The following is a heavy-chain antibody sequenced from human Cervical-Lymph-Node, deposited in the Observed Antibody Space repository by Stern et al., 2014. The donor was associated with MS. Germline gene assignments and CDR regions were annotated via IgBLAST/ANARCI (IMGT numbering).Heavy chain of an antibody. CDR1: GGTSNRHG. CDR3: ARRGSARRGSGWLDP. V-gene: IGHV1-69*01. D-gene: IGHD3-10*01. J-gene: IGHJ5*02. CDR2: IIPVLSTI. Sequence: MQLVESGAEVKKPGSSVKVSCKASGGTSNRHGISWVRQAPGQGLAWMGRIIPVLSTIDYAQKFQGRVTITADESTSTTYMELSSLRYEDTAVYYCARRGSARRGSGWLDPWGQGTLVTVSS.